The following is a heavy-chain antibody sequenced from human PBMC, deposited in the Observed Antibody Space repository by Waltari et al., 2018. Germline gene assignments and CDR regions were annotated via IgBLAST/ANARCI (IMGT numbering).Heavy chain of an antibody. CDR3: TREGATVATTFDY. V-gene: IGHV3-11*05. CDR2: ISSAMGYI. CDR1: GFTFSSYD. Sequence: VQLVESGGGLVQPGGSLRLSCAASGFTFSSYDMSWVRQAPGKGLEWVSYISSAMGYIDDADAVKGRFTISRDNAKNSLSLQMSSLRAEDTAVYYCTREGATVATTFDYWGQGVLVTVSS. D-gene: IGHD4-17*01. J-gene: IGHJ4*02.